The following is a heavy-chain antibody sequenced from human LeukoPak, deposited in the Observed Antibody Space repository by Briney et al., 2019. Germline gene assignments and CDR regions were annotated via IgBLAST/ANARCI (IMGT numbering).Heavy chain of an antibody. J-gene: IGHJ3*02. D-gene: IGHD4-23*01. V-gene: IGHV3-53*01. Sequence: PGGSLRLSCAASGLIVSSNYMTWVRQAPGKGLEWVSVIYSGGSIYYADSVKGRFTISRDNSRNTLYLQMNSLRAEDTAVYYCARDGMGARGGGGLDIWGQGTMVTASS. CDR3: ARDGMGARGGGGLDI. CDR1: GLIVSSNY. CDR2: IYSGGSI.